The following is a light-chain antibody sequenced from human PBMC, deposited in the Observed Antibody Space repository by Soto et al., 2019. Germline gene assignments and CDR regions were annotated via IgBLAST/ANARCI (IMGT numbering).Light chain of an antibody. CDR1: QSISSW. CDR2: KAS. V-gene: IGKV1-5*03. CDR3: QQYNSYSFT. Sequence: DIQMTQSPSTLSASVGDRVTITCRASQSISSWLAWYQQKPGKAPKLLIYKASSLESGVPSRFSGSGSGTEFTLTISRLQTDDFATSYCQQYNSYSFTFGPGTKVDIK. J-gene: IGKJ3*01.